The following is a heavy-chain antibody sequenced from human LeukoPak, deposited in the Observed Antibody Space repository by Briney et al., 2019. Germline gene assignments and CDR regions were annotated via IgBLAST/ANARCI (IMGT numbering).Heavy chain of an antibody. CDR2: IYSGGST. CDR3: AKDYDSSGYFDY. CDR1: GFTVSSNY. V-gene: IGHV3-53*01. J-gene: IGHJ4*02. D-gene: IGHD3-22*01. Sequence: GGSLRLSCAASGFTVSSNYMSWVRQAPGKGLEWVSVIYSGGSTYYADSVKGRFTISRDNSKNTLYLQMNSLRAEDTAVYYCAKDYDSSGYFDYWGQGTLVTVSS.